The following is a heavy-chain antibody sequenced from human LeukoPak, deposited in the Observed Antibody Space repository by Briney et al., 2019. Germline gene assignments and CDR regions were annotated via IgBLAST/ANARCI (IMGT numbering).Heavy chain of an antibody. D-gene: IGHD3-10*01. J-gene: IGHJ5*02. CDR2: INPNSGGT. CDR3: ARDRGDKNSDP. V-gene: IGHV1-2*02. Sequence: GASVKVSCKASGYTFTDYYLHWVRQAPGQGLEWMGWINPNSGGTNYAQSFQGRVTMTRDTSISTAFMELNRLRSDDTAVYFCARDRGDKNSDPWGQGTLVTVSS. CDR1: GYTFTDYY.